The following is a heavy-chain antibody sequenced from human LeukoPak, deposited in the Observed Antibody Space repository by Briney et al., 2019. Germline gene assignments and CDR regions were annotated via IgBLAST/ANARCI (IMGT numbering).Heavy chain of an antibody. CDR1: GYTFTGYY. CDR3: ARESMVRGVNIFDY. D-gene: IGHD3-10*01. Sequence: ASVKVSCKASGYTFTGYYMHWVRQAPGQGLEWMGWINPNSDGTNYAQKFQGRVTMTRDTSISTAYMELSRLRSDDTAVYYCARESMVRGVNIFDYWGQGTLVTVSS. CDR2: INPNSDGT. V-gene: IGHV1-2*02. J-gene: IGHJ4*02.